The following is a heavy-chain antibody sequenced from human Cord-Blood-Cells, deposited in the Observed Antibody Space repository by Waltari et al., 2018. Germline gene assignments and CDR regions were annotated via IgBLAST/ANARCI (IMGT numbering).Heavy chain of an antibody. CDR2: IYHSGST. J-gene: IGHJ3*02. D-gene: IGHD2-21*01. Sequence: QPQLQESGSGLVKPSQTLSLTCAVSGGSIRSGGYSWSWIRQPPGKGLEWIGYIYHSGSTYYNPSLKSRVTISVDRSKNQFSLKLSSVTAADTAVYYCARVGIGMYAFDIWGQGTMVTVSS. CDR1: GGSIRSGGYS. V-gene: IGHV4-30-2*01. CDR3: ARVGIGMYAFDI.